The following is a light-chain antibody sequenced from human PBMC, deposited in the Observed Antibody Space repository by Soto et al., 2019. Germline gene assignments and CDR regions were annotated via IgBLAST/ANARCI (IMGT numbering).Light chain of an antibody. CDR1: QSVINNY. CDR3: QQDGSSGT. Sequence: IVLVLSPATLSVSPGERATLSCRASQSVINNYLAWYQQTPGQAPRLLIYGASNRATGIPDRFSGSGSGTDFTLTISRLEPEDFAVYYCQQDGSSGTFGQGTKVDIK. J-gene: IGKJ1*01. CDR2: GAS. V-gene: IGKV3-20*01.